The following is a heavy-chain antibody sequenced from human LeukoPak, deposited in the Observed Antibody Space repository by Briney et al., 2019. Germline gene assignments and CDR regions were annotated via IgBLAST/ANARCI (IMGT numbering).Heavy chain of an antibody. CDR3: ASRQNTIYYMDI. Sequence: PGGSLRLSCAASGFTFSSYGMHWVRQAPGKGLEWVAFIRYDGSNKYYADSVKGRFTISRDNSKNTLYLQMNSLRAEDTAVYYCASRQNTIYYMDIWGKGTTVTVSS. CDR2: IRYDGSNK. CDR1: GFTFSSYG. V-gene: IGHV3-30*02. D-gene: IGHD3-3*01. J-gene: IGHJ6*03.